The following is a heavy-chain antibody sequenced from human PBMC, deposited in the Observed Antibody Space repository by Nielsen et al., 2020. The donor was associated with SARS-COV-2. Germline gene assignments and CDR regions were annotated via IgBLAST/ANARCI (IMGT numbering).Heavy chain of an antibody. D-gene: IGHD4-23*01. V-gene: IGHV3-48*03. Sequence: GESLKISCAASGFPFSSYEMNWVRQAPGKALEWLSYIGGNGRNIFYADSVKGRFTISRDNAKNSLYLQMNSLRAEDTAVYYCARDPIMTTVVTLRSGGNNWFDPWGQGTLVTVSS. CDR3: ARDPIMTTVVTLRSGGNNWFDP. CDR2: IGGNGRNI. CDR1: GFPFSSYE. J-gene: IGHJ5*02.